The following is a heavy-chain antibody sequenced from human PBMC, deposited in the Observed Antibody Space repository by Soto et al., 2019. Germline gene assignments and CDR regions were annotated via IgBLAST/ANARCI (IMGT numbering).Heavy chain of an antibody. D-gene: IGHD3-22*01. V-gene: IGHV4-34*01. CDR2: IHYSGST. CDR3: ERQHYYDSSGYYVVY. J-gene: IGHJ4*02. Sequence: SETLSLTCAVYGGSFSGYYWGWLRQPPGKGLEWIGNIHYSGSTYYDSSLKSRVTISVDTSKNQFSLKLSSVTAADTAVYYCERQHYYDSSGYYVVYWGQGTLVTVS. CDR1: GGSFSGYY.